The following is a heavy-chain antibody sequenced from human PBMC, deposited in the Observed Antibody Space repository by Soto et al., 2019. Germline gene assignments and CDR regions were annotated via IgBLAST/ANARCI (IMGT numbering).Heavy chain of an antibody. Sequence: QVQLQESGPGLVKPSGTLSLTCTVSGGSISSSHWWSWVRQPPGKGLEWIGEIFHSGTTNYNPSLKSRVTISMDKSKNQFSLKLSSVTAADTAVYYCARAWSYSSGWYYFDYWGQGTLVTVSS. D-gene: IGHD6-19*01. CDR1: GGSISSSHW. CDR3: ARAWSYSSGWYYFDY. J-gene: IGHJ4*02. CDR2: IFHSGTT. V-gene: IGHV4-4*02.